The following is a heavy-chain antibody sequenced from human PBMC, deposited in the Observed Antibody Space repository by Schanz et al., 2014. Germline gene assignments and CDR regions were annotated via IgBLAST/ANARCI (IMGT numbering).Heavy chain of an antibody. CDR3: ARLGTGMAVAGSVIDSYYYYMDV. CDR1: GYTFTSYG. Sequence: QVQLVQSGAEVKKPGASVKVSCKASGYTFTSYGISWVRQAPGQGLEWMGWISPYNGNTNYAQKVQGRVTMTTDTSTGTAYMELSSLRSEDTAVYYCARLGTGMAVAGSVIDSYYYYMDVWGEGTTVTVSS. CDR2: ISPYNGNT. J-gene: IGHJ6*03. V-gene: IGHV1-18*01. D-gene: IGHD6-19*01.